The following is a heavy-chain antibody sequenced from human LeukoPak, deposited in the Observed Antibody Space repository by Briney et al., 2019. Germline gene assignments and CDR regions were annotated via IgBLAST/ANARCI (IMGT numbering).Heavy chain of an antibody. CDR1: GFTFSTYA. V-gene: IGHV3-48*01. CDR2: ISGDSNTI. CDR3: ASTPRGYYCGKGYYFDY. D-gene: IGHD4-23*01. Sequence: AGGSLRLSCAASGFTFSTYAMNWVRQAPGKGLEWVSYISGDSNTIHYADSVKGRFTISRDNSKNTLYLQMNSLRAEDTAVYYCASTPRGYYCGKGYYFDYWGQGTLVTVSS. J-gene: IGHJ4*02.